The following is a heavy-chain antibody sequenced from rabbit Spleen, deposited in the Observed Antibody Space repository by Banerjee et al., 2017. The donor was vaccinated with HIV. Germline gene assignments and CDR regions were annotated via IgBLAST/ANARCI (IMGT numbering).Heavy chain of an antibody. V-gene: IGHV1S40*01. J-gene: IGHJ6*01. CDR3: TRDTGSSFSSYGMDL. CDR2: VDVGSSGFT. CDR1: GVSFSFNSY. D-gene: IGHD8-1*01. Sequence: VESGGDLVKPGASLTLTCTASGVSFSFNSYMCWVRQAPGKGLEWIGCVDVGSSGFTYFANWAKGRFTISKTSSTTVTLQMTSLTGADTATYFCTRDTGSSFSSYGMDLWGPGTLVTVS.